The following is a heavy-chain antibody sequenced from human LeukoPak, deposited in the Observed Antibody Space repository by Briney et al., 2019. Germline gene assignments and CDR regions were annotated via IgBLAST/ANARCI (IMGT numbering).Heavy chain of an antibody. CDR3: ARDQYDTWSRRGNFDS. Sequence: GGSLRLSCVASGFTFGKYWMSWVRQAPGKGLEWVANIKLDGSEKNYADSVEGRFTISRDNTKNSLYLQMNSLRAEDTAVFYCARDQYDTWSRRGNFDSWGQGTLVIVSS. V-gene: IGHV3-7*03. CDR1: GFTFGKYW. J-gene: IGHJ4*02. D-gene: IGHD3-3*01. CDR2: IKLDGSEK.